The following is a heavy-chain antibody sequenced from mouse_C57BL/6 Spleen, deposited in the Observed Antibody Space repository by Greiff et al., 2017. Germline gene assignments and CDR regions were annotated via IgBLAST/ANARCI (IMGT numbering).Heavy chain of an antibody. CDR2: IRNKANGYTT. J-gene: IGHJ4*01. CDR3: ARFYCCGSRGDAMDY. D-gene: IGHD1-1*01. CDR1: GFTFTDYY. Sequence: EVKLVESGGGLVQPGGSLSLSCAASGFTFTDYYMSWVRQPPGKALEWLGFIRNKANGYTTAYSASVKGRFTISRDNSQSILYLQMNALRAEELATCYCARFYCCGSRGDAMDYWGQGTSVTVSS. V-gene: IGHV7-3*01.